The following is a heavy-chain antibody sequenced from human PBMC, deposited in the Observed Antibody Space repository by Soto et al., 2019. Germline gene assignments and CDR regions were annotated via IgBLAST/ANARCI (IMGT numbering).Heavy chain of an antibody. J-gene: IGHJ4*02. V-gene: IGHV4-34*01. Sequence: PSETLSLTCAVYGGSFSGYYWSWIRQPPGKGLEWIGEINHSGSTNYNPSLKSRVTISVDTSKNQFSLKLNSVTAADTAVYYCARGLLASGSDYGDSSGDFGYWGQGPLVTVSS. CDR1: GGSFSGYY. D-gene: IGHD1-26*01. CDR2: INHSGST. CDR3: ARGLLASGSDYGDSSGDFGY.